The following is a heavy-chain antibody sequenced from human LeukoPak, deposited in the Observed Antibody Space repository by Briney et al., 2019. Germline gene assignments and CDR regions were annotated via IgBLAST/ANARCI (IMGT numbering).Heavy chain of an antibody. CDR2: IGGGGDKV. V-gene: IGHV3-23*01. CDR3: AKVSSGEHTFWSDFSQDKWFDP. J-gene: IGHJ5*02. Sequence: GGSLRLSCAASGFTFKSYTMTWVRQAPGKGLEWVSAIGGGGDKVFYADSVKGRFAISRDNSKQTLYLQMNSLGAADTAVYYCAKVSSGEHTFWSDFSQDKWFDPWGLGTLVTVAS. CDR1: GFTFKSYT. D-gene: IGHD3-3*01.